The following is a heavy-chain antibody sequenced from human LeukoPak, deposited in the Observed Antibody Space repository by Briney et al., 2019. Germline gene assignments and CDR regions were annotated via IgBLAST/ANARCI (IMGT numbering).Heavy chain of an antibody. CDR1: GGSISSSSYY. J-gene: IGHJ4*02. D-gene: IGHD1-1*01. Sequence: PSETLSLTCTVSGGSISSSSYYWGWIRQPPGKGLEWIGSIYYSGSTYYNPSLKSRVTISVDTSKDQFSLKLSSVTAADTAVYYCARRDNWGSDYWGQGTLVTVSS. CDR2: IYYSGST. V-gene: IGHV4-39*01. CDR3: ARRDNWGSDY.